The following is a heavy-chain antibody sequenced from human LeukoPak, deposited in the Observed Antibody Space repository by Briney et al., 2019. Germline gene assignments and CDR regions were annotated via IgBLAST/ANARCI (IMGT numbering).Heavy chain of an antibody. D-gene: IGHD3-3*01. V-gene: IGHV4-34*01. CDR1: GGSFSGYY. CDR3: ARVSLIYDFWSGYPYNWFDP. Sequence: SETLSLTCAVYGGSFSGYYWSWIRQPPGKGLEWIGEINHSGSINYNPSLKSRVTISVDTSKNQFSLKLSSVTAADTAVYYCARVSLIYDFWSGYPYNWFDPWGQGTLVTVSS. CDR2: INHSGSI. J-gene: IGHJ5*02.